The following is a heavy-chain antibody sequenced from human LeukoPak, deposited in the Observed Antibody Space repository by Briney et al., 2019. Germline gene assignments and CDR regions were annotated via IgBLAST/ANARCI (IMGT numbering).Heavy chain of an antibody. CDR1: GLTFSHYG. V-gene: IGHV3-33*06. CDR3: AKDAQRGFDYSNSLEY. D-gene: IGHD4-11*01. CDR2: IWSDGTNQ. Sequence: PGGSLRPSCAASGLTFSHYGFHWVRQAPGKGLEWVAVIWSDGTNQFYADSVKGRFTISRDYSQKTVYLEMHSLRTEDTAMYYCAKDAQRGFDYSNSLEYWGPGTLVTVSS. J-gene: IGHJ4*02.